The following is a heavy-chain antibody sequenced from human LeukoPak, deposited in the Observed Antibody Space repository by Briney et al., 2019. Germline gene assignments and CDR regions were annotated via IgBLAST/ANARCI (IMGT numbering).Heavy chain of an antibody. Sequence: PGGSLRVSCAASGFTFSSYAMSWVRQAPGNGLEWVSAISGSGGSTYYADSVKGRFTISRDNSKNTLYLQMNSLRAEDTAVYYCAKVLDDSSGYYYGFDYWGQGTLVTVSS. CDR1: GFTFSSYA. J-gene: IGHJ4*02. D-gene: IGHD3-22*01. CDR3: AKVLDDSSGYYYGFDY. V-gene: IGHV3-23*01. CDR2: ISGSGGST.